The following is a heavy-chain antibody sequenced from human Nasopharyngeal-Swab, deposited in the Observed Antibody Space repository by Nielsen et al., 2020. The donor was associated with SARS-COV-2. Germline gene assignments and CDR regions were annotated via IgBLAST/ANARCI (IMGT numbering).Heavy chain of an antibody. CDR3: ARVHLVIVPATFDY. D-gene: IGHD2-2*01. J-gene: IGHJ4*02. CDR2: ISFDGSDE. Sequence: GGSLRLSCAASAFTFSNYGIHWVRQAPGKGLEWVAIISFDGSDEYYADSVKGRFTISRDNSKNTLYLQMNSLRAEDTAVYYCARVHLVIVPATFDYWGQGTLVTVSS. CDR1: AFTFSNYG. V-gene: IGHV3-30*03.